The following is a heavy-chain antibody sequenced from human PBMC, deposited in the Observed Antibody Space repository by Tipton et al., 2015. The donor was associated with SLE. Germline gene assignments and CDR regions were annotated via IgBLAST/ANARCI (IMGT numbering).Heavy chain of an antibody. CDR2: IYYSGST. J-gene: IGHJ4*02. D-gene: IGHD6-19*01. CDR3: ASGRAVAGGDYFDH. Sequence: LRLSCTVSGGSISSYYWSWIRQPPGKGLEWIGYIYYSGSTNYNPSLKSRVTISVDTSKNQFSLKLSSVTAADTAVYYYASGRAVAGGDYFDHWGQGTLVTVSS. V-gene: IGHV4-59*01. CDR1: GGSISSYY.